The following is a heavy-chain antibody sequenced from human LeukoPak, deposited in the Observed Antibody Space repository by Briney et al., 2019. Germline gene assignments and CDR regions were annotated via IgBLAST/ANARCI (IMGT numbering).Heavy chain of an antibody. CDR1: GGTFSSYA. CDR2: IIPFLGIA. J-gene: IGHJ6*02. CDR3: ARDVTVVTRVDYYYYGMDV. V-gene: IGHV1-69*04. Sequence: ASVKVSCKASGGTFSSYAISWVRQAPGQGLEWMGRIIPFLGIANYAQKFQGRVTITADKSTSTVYMELSSLRSEDTAVYYCARDVTVVTRVDYYYYGMDVWGQGTTVTVSS. D-gene: IGHD4-23*01.